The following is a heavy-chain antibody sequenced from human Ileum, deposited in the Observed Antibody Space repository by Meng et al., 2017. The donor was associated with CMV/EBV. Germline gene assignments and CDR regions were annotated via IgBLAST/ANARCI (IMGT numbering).Heavy chain of an antibody. CDR2: ISGSGGSK. Sequence: CAASGFNFSSYAVSWVRQAQGKGLGWVSGISGSGGSKYYADSVKGRFTISRDNSKNRLYLQMNSLRAEDTAVYYCAKRYPDSSDYPDYWGQGTLVTVSS. J-gene: IGHJ4*02. V-gene: IGHV3-23*01. CDR3: AKRYPDSSDYPDY. D-gene: IGHD3-22*01. CDR1: GFNFSSYA.